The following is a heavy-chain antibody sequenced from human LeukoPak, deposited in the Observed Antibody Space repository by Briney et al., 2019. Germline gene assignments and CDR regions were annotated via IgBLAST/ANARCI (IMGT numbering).Heavy chain of an antibody. CDR3: ARDPWSGKMDV. J-gene: IGHJ6*04. Sequence: SETLSLTCTVSGDSISRYYWSWIRQPLGKGLEWVGYIYYSGSTNYNPSLKSRVTISVDTSKNQFSLKVSSVTAADTAVYYCARDPWSGKMDVWGKGTTVTVSS. V-gene: IGHV4-59*01. CDR2: IYYSGST. D-gene: IGHD1-1*01. CDR1: GDSISRYY.